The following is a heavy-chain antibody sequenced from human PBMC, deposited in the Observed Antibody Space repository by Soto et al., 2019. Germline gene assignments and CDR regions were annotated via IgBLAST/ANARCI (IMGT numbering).Heavy chain of an antibody. V-gene: IGHV4-4*07. Sequence: PSETLSLTCSVSGGTISGYYWTWVRQPAGKGLEWIGRIYSSGNTKYNPSLQSRVPMSLDTSNNQFSLRLTSVTAADTAVYYCARGQRFSDWFDPWGQGTLVTVSS. CDR1: GGTISGYY. CDR3: ARGQRFSDWFDP. D-gene: IGHD3-3*01. J-gene: IGHJ5*02. CDR2: IYSSGNT.